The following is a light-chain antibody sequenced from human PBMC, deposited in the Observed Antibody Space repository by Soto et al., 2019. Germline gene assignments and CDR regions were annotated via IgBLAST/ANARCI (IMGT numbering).Light chain of an antibody. CDR1: QSVSSN. V-gene: IGKV3-15*01. Sequence: VMTQSPATLSVSPGERATLSCRASQSVSSNLVWYQQKPGQAPRLLIYGESTRATGIPARFSGSGSGTEFTLTISSLQSEDFAVYYCQHYNNWPPYTFGQGTKLEIK. J-gene: IGKJ2*01. CDR2: GES. CDR3: QHYNNWPPYT.